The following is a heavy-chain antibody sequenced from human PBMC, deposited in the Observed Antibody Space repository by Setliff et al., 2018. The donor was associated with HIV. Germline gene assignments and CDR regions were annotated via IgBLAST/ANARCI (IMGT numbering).Heavy chain of an antibody. CDR1: RFTFSSYA. CDR3: AKDIVGATNHDDAFDI. V-gene: IGHV3-23*01. Sequence: QSGGSLRLSCAASRFTFSSYAMSWVRQAPGKGLEWVSGISDSGGSTYYADSVKGRFTISRDNSKNTLYLQMNSLRAEDTAVYYCAKDIVGATNHDDAFDIWGQGTMVTVSS. D-gene: IGHD1-26*01. J-gene: IGHJ3*02. CDR2: ISDSGGST.